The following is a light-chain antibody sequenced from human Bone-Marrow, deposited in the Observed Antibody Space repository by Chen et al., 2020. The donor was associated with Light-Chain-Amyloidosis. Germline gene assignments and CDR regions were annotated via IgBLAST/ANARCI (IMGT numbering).Light chain of an antibody. J-gene: IGKJ4*01. Sequence: DIVMTHSPLYLPVTPGEPTSNSCRSNQSLLQSHGFNILDWYLQRPGQSPHLLIYMGSIRASGVPDRFSGSGSDTDFTLQISRVEAEDVGIYYCMQLLQTPPTFGGGTKVEIK. V-gene: IGKV2-28*01. CDR3: MQLLQTPPT. CDR1: QSLLQSHGFNI. CDR2: MGS.